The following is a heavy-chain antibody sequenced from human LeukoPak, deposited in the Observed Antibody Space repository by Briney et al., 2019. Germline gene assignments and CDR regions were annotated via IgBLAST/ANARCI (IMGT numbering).Heavy chain of an antibody. V-gene: IGHV3-48*03. J-gene: IGHJ4*02. CDR2: ISRRGSTI. Sequence: GGSLRLSCAASGFTFSSYEMNWVRQAPGKGLEWVSYISRRGSTIYYADSVKGRFTISRDNAKNSLYLQMNSLRAEDTAVYYCARPSGLAVADYFDYWGQGTLVTVSS. CDR3: ARPSGLAVADYFDY. D-gene: IGHD6-19*01. CDR1: GFTFSSYE.